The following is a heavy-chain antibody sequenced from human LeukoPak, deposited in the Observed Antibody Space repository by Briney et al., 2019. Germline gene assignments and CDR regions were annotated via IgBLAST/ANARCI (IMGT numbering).Heavy chain of an antibody. J-gene: IGHJ6*02. CDR3: ARDYVVVAAKIYYYGMDV. V-gene: IGHV3-48*04. CDR2: ISSSSSTI. D-gene: IGHD2-15*01. Sequence: GGSLRLSCAASGFTFSSYSMNWVRQAPGKGLEWVSYISSSSSTIYYADSVKGRFTISRDNAKNSLYLQMNSLRAEDTAVYYCARDYVVVAAKIYYYGMDVWGQGTTVTVSS. CDR1: GFTFSSYS.